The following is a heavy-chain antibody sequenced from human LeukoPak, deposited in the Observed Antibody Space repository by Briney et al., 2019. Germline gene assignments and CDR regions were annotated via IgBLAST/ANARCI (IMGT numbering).Heavy chain of an antibody. V-gene: IGHV3-23*01. CDR2: ISGSGGST. D-gene: IGHD4-17*01. CDR3: AKMGGDYGGLDY. CDR1: GFTFGSYA. J-gene: IGHJ4*02. Sequence: GGSLRLSCAASGFTFGSYAMSWVRQAPGKGLEWVSAISGSGGSTYYADSVKGRFTISRDNSKNTLYLQMNSLRAEDTAEYYCAKMGGDYGGLDYWGEGTLVTVSS.